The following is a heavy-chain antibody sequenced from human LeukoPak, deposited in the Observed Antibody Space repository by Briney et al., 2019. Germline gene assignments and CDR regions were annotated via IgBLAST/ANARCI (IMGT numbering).Heavy chain of an antibody. CDR2: ISSTSNYI. J-gene: IGHJ4*02. Sequence: PGGSLRLSCAASGXTFSSYSMNWVRQAPGKGLESVSSISSTSNYIYYADSVKGRFTISRDNAKTSLYLQMNSLRAEDTAVYYCARDDRYSYGYSQSGHFDYWGQGILVTVSS. CDR1: GXTFSSYS. CDR3: ARDDRYSYGYSQSGHFDY. V-gene: IGHV3-21*01. D-gene: IGHD5-18*01.